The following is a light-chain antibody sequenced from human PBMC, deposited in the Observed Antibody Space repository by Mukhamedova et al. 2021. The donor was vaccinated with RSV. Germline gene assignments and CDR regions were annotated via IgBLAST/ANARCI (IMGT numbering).Light chain of an antibody. CDR3: QKYHSGPPLT. Sequence: WYQRRVHGKVPKLLIYGAASLQSGVPSRFSGSGSGTYFTLTISSLQPEDAATYYCQKYHSGPPLTFGGGTQVAVK. V-gene: IGKV1-27*01. J-gene: IGKJ4*01. CDR2: GAA.